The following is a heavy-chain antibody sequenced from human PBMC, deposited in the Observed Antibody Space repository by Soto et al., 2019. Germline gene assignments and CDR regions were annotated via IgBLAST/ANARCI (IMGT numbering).Heavy chain of an antibody. D-gene: IGHD3-3*01. V-gene: IGHV3-33*01. CDR3: ARGSGGWLLYHDYGMDV. CDR1: GFTFSSYG. J-gene: IGHJ6*02. CDR2: IWYDGSNK. Sequence: QVQLVESGGGVVQPGRSLRLSCAASGFTFSSYGMHWVRQAPGKGLEWVAVIWYDGSNKYYADSVKGRFTISRDNSKNRLYLQMNSLRAEDTAVYYCARGSGGWLLYHDYGMDVWGQGTTVTVSS.